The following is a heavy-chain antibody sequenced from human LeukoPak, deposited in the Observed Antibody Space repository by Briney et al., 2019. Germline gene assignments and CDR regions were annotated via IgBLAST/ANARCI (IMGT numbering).Heavy chain of an antibody. J-gene: IGHJ4*02. CDR2: IYYSGST. D-gene: IGHD3-9*01. CDR1: GGSISSSSYY. CDR3: ARASGGGYYDILTGYYIRDNTEHPYFDY. V-gene: IGHV4-39*07. Sequence: SETLSLTCTVSGGSISSSSYYWGWIRQPPGKGLEWIGSIYYSGSTYYNPSLKSRVTISVDTSKNQFSLKLSSVTAAETAVYYCARASGGGYYDILTGYYIRDNTEHPYFDYWGQGTLVTVSS.